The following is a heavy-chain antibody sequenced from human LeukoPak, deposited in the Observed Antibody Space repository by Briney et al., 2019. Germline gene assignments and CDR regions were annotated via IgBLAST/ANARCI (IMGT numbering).Heavy chain of an antibody. J-gene: IGHJ4*02. V-gene: IGHV5-51*01. CDR3: ARQELLWFGLDQIYYFDY. D-gene: IGHD3-10*01. Sequence: GESLKISCKGSGYSFTSYWIGWVRQMPGKGLEWMGIIYPGDSDTRYSPSFQGLVTISADKSIGTAYLQWSSLKASDTAMYYCARQELLWFGLDQIYYFDYWGQGTLVTVSS. CDR2: IYPGDSDT. CDR1: GYSFTSYW.